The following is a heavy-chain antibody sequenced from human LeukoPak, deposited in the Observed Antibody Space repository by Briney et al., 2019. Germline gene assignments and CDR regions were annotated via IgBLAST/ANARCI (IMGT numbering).Heavy chain of an antibody. CDR3: VWITYYYDSSGYPWDY. CDR2: ISAYNGNT. Sequence: ASVKVSCKASGYTFTSYGISWVRQAPGQGLEWMGWISAYNGNTNYAQKLQGRVTMTTDTSTSTAYMELRSLRSDDTAVYYCVWITYYYDSSGYPWDYWGQGTLVTVSS. D-gene: IGHD3-22*01. CDR1: GYTFTSYG. V-gene: IGHV1-18*01. J-gene: IGHJ4*02.